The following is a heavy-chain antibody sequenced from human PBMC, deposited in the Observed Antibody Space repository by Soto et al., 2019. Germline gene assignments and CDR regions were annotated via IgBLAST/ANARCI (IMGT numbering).Heavy chain of an antibody. V-gene: IGHV4-39*01. CDR1: GGSISSSSYY. CDR3: ARTYYYGSGSYSNWFDP. J-gene: IGHJ5*02. D-gene: IGHD3-10*01. CDR2: IYYSGST. Sequence: SETLSLTCTVSGGSISSSSYYWGWIRQPPGRGLEWIGSIYYSGSTYYNPSLKSRVTISVDTSKNQFSLKLSSVTAADTAVYYCARTYYYGSGSYSNWFDPWGQGTLVTVSS.